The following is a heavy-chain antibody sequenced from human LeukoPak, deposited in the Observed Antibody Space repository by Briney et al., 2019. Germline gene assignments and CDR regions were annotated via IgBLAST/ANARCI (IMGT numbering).Heavy chain of an antibody. Sequence: PGGSLRLSCAASGLTYSTYNMNWVRQAPGKGLEWVSSISSSSSYIYYADSVKGRFTISRDNAKNSLYLQMNSLRAEDTAVYYCARGWLELRHFFDYWGQGTLVTVSS. CDR1: GLTYSTYN. J-gene: IGHJ4*02. D-gene: IGHD1-7*01. CDR2: ISSSSSYI. CDR3: ARGWLELRHFFDY. V-gene: IGHV3-21*01.